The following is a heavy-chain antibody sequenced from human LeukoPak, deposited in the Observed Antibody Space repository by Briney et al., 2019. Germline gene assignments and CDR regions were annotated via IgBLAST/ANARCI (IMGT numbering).Heavy chain of an antibody. J-gene: IGHJ4*02. CDR1: GFTFSDYY. Sequence: GGSLRLSCAASGFTFSDYYMRWIRQAPGKGLEWVSYISSSGSTIYYADSVKGRFTISRDNAKNSLYLQMNSLRAEDTAVYYCARIRYFDWFESDYWGQGTLVTVSS. CDR3: ARIRYFDWFESDY. D-gene: IGHD3-9*01. CDR2: ISSSGSTI. V-gene: IGHV3-11*04.